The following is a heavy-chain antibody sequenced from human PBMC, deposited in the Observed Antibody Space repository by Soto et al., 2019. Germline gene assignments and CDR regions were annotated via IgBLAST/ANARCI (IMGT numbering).Heavy chain of an antibody. CDR1: GGSMSSSNYY. CDR3: ARRLRGSLDAFDI. D-gene: IGHD3-10*01. Sequence: SETLSLTCTVSGGSMSSSNYYWGWILQPPGKGLEWIGSIYYSGSTYYNPSLKSRVTISVDTSKNQFSLKLSSVTAADTAVYYCARRLRGSLDAFDIWGQGTMVTVSS. V-gene: IGHV4-39*01. J-gene: IGHJ3*02. CDR2: IYYSGST.